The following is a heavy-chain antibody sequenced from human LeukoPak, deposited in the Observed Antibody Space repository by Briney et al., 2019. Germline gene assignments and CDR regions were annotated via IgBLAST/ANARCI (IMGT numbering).Heavy chain of an antibody. V-gene: IGHV3-7*01. CDR1: GCTFSSYW. D-gene: IGHD3-22*01. Sequence: GGSLRLSCAASGCTFSSYWMSWVRQAPGKGLEWVANIKQGGSEKYYVDSVKRRFTISRDNAKNSLYLQMNSLRAEDTAVYYCARADFLYYYDSSGYSYYFDYWGQGTLVTVSS. J-gene: IGHJ4*02. CDR3: ARADFLYYYDSSGYSYYFDY. CDR2: IKQGGSEK.